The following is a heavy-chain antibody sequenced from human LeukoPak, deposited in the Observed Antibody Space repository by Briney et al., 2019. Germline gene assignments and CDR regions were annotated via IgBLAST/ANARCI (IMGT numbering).Heavy chain of an antibody. Sequence: GGSLRLSCAASGFTFSTYDMNWVRQAPGKGLEWVSYISSGDSTIYYADSVKGRFTISRDNAKNSLYLQMNSLRAEDTAVYYCARQRIDNSGLDYWGQGTLVTVSS. CDR3: ARQRIDNSGLDY. J-gene: IGHJ4*02. CDR1: GFTFSTYD. V-gene: IGHV3-48*03. D-gene: IGHD3-22*01. CDR2: ISSGDSTI.